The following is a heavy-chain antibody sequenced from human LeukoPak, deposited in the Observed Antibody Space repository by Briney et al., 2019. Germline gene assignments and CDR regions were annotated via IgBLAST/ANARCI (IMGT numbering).Heavy chain of an antibody. CDR1: GGTFSSYA. CDR2: IIPIFGTA. J-gene: IGHJ3*02. D-gene: IGHD1-26*01. V-gene: IGHV1-69*05. Sequence: ASVKVSCKASGGTFSSYAISWVRQAPGQGLEWMGGIIPIFGTANYAQKFQGRVTITTDESTSTAYMELSSLRSEDTAVYYCASDYSGSHNGGAFDIWGQGTMVTVSS. CDR3: ASDYSGSHNGGAFDI.